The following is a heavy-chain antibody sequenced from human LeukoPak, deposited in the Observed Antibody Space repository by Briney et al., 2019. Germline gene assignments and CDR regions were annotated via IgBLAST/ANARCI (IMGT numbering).Heavy chain of an antibody. J-gene: IGHJ4*02. CDR3: ASGSIVVVPAALHD. Sequence: PGGSLRLSCAASGLRFSDYYVSWIRQAPGKGLQWVSYISSGGDIMHYADSVKGRFTSSRDNAKNSLYLQMNSLRPEDTAVYYCASGSIVVVPAALHDWGQGTLVTVSS. D-gene: IGHD2-2*01. CDR1: GLRFSDYY. CDR2: ISSGGDIM. V-gene: IGHV3-11*04.